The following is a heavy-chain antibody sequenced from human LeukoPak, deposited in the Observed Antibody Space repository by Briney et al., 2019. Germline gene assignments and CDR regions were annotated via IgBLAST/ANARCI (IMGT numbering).Heavy chain of an antibody. CDR2: IHITSDWV. J-gene: IGHJ3*02. V-gene: IGHV3-21*01. CDR1: GFTFSAYN. CDR3: ARHQWELLRDAFDI. D-gene: IGHD1-26*01. Sequence: GGSLRLSCAASGFTFSAYNMNWVRQAPGKGLEWVSSIHITSDWVYYADSVKGRFTVSRDNAKNTLYLQMNSLGAEDTAVYYCARHQWELLRDAFDIWGQGTMVTVSS.